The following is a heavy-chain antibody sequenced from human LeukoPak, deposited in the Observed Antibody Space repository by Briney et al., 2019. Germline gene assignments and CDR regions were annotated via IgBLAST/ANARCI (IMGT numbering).Heavy chain of an antibody. J-gene: IGHJ4*02. Sequence: ASVKVSCKASGYTFTSYYIHWVRQAPGQGLEWMGIINPSGGSTTYAQKFQGRVTMTRDTSTCTVYMELSSLRSEDTAVYYCARDPYSNTWALDYWGQGTLATVSS. CDR3: ARDPYSNTWALDY. CDR2: INPSGGST. V-gene: IGHV1-46*01. CDR1: GYTFTSYY. D-gene: IGHD6-13*01.